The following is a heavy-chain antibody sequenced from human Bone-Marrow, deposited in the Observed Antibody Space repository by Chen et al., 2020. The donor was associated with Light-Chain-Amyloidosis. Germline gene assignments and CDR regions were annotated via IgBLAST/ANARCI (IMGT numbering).Heavy chain of an antibody. CDR3: ARRRDGYNFDY. CDR1: GYTFPNYW. D-gene: IGHD5-12*01. V-gene: IGHV5-51*01. Sequence: EVQLEQSGPEVKKPGESLKISCKGSGYTFPNYWIGWVRQMPGKGLEWMGVFYPDDSDARYSPSFEGQVTISDDKSITTAYLQWRSLKASDTAMYYCARRRDGYNFDYWGQGTLVTVSS. J-gene: IGHJ4*02. CDR2: FYPDDSDA.